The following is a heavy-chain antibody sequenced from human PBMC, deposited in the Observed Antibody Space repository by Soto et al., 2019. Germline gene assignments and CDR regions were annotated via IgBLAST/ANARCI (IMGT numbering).Heavy chain of an antibody. Sequence: GGSLRLSCAASGFTFDDYAMHWVRQAPGKGLEWVSGISWNSGSIGYADSVKGRFTISRDNAKNSLYLQMNSLRAEDTALYYCAKGAGWQWLDPPFDYWGQGTLVTVFS. CDR2: ISWNSGSI. V-gene: IGHV3-9*01. D-gene: IGHD6-19*01. CDR3: AKGAGWQWLDPPFDY. CDR1: GFTFDDYA. J-gene: IGHJ4*02.